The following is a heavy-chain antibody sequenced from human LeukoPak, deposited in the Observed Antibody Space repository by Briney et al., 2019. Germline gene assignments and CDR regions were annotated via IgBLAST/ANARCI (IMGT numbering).Heavy chain of an antibody. J-gene: IGHJ3*02. V-gene: IGHV3-9*01. Sequence: GRSLRLFCAASGFIFDDYAMHGVRQAPGKGLECVSGISWNSGSIGYAYSVKGPFTISRDNAKNSLYLQMNSLRAEDTALYYCASEESSGWSPDAFDIWGQGTMVTVSS. CDR3: ASEESSGWSPDAFDI. CDR2: ISWNSGSI. CDR1: GFIFDDYA. D-gene: IGHD6-19*01.